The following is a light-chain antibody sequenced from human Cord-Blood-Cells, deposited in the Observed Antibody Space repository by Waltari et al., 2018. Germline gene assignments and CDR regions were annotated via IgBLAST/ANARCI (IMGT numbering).Light chain of an antibody. Sequence: QSVLTQPPSASGTPGQRVTISCPGSSSNIGSNTLNWYQQLPGTAPKLLIYSNNQRPSGVPDRFSGSKSGTSASLAISGLQSEDEADYYCAAWDDSLNGYVFGTGTKVTVL. CDR2: SNN. V-gene: IGLV1-44*01. J-gene: IGLJ1*01. CDR3: AAWDDSLNGYV. CDR1: SSNIGSNT.